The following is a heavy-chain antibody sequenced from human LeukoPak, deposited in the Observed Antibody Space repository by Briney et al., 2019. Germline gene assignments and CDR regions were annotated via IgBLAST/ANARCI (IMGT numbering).Heavy chain of an antibody. V-gene: IGHV3-30*18. CDR2: ISDDGRNK. J-gene: IGHJ4*02. D-gene: IGHD4-17*01. CDR1: GFSFISYG. CDR3: AKRPSDYGDYVTYFDY. Sequence: PGGSLRLSCAASGFSFISYGMHWFRQAPGKGLEGGGVISDDGRNKKYADSVKGRFTISRDNSKDTLYLQMNSLRDEDTAVYYCAKRPSDYGDYVTYFDYWGQGTLVTVSS.